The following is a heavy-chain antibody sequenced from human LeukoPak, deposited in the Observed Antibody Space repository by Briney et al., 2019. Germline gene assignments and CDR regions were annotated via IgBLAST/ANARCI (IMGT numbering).Heavy chain of an antibody. CDR3: ASLYCGGDCYYSSNFDY. CDR2: MNPNSGNT. D-gene: IGHD2-21*02. CDR1: GYTFTSYD. Sequence: ASVKVSCKASGYTFTSYDINWVRQATGQGLEWMGWMNPNSGNTGYAQKFQGRVTMTRNTSISTAYMELSSLRSEDTAVYYCASLYCGGDCYYSSNFDYWGQGTLVTASS. J-gene: IGHJ4*02. V-gene: IGHV1-8*01.